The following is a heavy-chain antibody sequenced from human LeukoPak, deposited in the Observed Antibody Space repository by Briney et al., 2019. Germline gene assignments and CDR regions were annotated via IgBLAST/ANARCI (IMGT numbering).Heavy chain of an antibody. Sequence: GGSLRLSCAASGFTVSSNHMSWVRQAPGKGLEWVSVIYSGGSTYYADSVKGRFTISRDNSKNSLYLQMNSLRAEDTAVYYCARLPGRIAVAGTYLDYWGQGTLVTVSS. CDR3: ARLPGRIAVAGTYLDY. CDR2: IYSGGST. J-gene: IGHJ4*02. V-gene: IGHV3-53*01. CDR1: GFTVSSNH. D-gene: IGHD6-19*01.